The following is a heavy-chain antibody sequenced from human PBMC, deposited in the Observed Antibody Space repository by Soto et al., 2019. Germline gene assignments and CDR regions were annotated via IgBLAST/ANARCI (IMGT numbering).Heavy chain of an antibody. D-gene: IGHD1-7*01. J-gene: IGHJ6*03. CDR1: GGSISSYY. Sequence: SETLSLTCTVSGGSISSYYWSWIRQPPGKGLEWIGYIYYSGSTNYNPSLKSRVTISVDTSKNQFSLKLSSVTAADTAVYYCARGPKHRNWNYLEDYYYMDVWGKGTTVTVSS. V-gene: IGHV4-59*01. CDR3: ARGPKHRNWNYLEDYYYMDV. CDR2: IYYSGST.